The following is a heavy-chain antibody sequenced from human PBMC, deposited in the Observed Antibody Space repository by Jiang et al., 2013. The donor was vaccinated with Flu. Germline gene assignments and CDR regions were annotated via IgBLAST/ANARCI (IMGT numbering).Heavy chain of an antibody. CDR1: GFSLSTSGMC. CDR3: ARIIDPTGDLDY. D-gene: IGHD7-27*01. Sequence: KPTQTLTLTCTFSGFSLSTSGMCVSWIRQPPGKALEWLARIDWDDDKYYSTSLKTRLTISKDTSKNQVVLTMTNMDPVDTATYYCARIIDPTGDLDYWGQGTLVTVSS. V-gene: IGHV2-70*11. CDR2: IDWDDDK. J-gene: IGHJ4*02.